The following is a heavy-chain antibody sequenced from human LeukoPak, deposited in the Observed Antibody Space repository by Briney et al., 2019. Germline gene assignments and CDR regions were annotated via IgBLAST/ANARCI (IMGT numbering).Heavy chain of an antibody. V-gene: IGHV1-18*01. CDR2: ISVYNGNT. D-gene: IGHD6-13*01. J-gene: IGHJ5*02. Sequence: ASVKVSCKASGYSFSSYGISWVRQAPGEGLEWMGWISVYNGNTNYAQKVQGRVTMTTDTSTSTAYMELRSLRSVDTAVYYCARDSGIAADDPWGQGTLVTVSS. CDR1: GYSFSSYG. CDR3: ARDSGIAADDP.